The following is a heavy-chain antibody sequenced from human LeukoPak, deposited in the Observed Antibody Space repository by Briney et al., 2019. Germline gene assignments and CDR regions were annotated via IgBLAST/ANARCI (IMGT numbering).Heavy chain of an antibody. CDR1: GFTFSSYG. CDR3: AKGPASVVSPSWFDP. D-gene: IGHD4-23*01. J-gene: IGHJ5*02. V-gene: IGHV3-30*02. CDR2: IRYDGRNE. Sequence: GRSLRLSCAVSGFTFSSYGMHWVRQAPGKGLEWVASIRYDGRNEDYADSVKGRFTISRVNSKNTLYLQMNSLRAEDTAVYYCAKGPASVVSPSWFDPWGQGTLVTVSS.